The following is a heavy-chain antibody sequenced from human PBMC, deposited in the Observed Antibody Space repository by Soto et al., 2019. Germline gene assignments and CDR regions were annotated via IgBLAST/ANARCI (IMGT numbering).Heavy chain of an antibody. D-gene: IGHD2-15*01. CDR2: INPNSGGT. CDR3: ARALGYCSGDSCYFQDSPGDY. CDR1: GYTFTGYY. J-gene: IGHJ4*02. Sequence: ASVKVSCKASGYTFTGYYMHWVRQAPGQGLEWMGWINPNSGGTNYAQKFQGWVTMTRDTSISTAYMELSRLRSDDTAVYYCARALGYCSGDSCYFQDSPGDYWGQGTLVTVSS. V-gene: IGHV1-2*04.